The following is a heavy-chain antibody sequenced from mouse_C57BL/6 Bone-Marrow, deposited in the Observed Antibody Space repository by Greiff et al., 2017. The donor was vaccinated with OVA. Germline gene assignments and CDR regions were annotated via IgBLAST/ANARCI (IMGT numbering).Heavy chain of an antibody. CDR3: ARNYGSSYGYWYFDV. D-gene: IGHD1-1*01. Sequence: VQLQQSGTVLARPGASVKMSCKTSGYTFTSYWMHWVKQRPGQGLEWIGAIYPGNSDTSYNQKFKGKAKLTAVTSASTAYMELSSLTTEDSAVYYCARNYGSSYGYWYFDVWGTGTTVTVSS. CDR2: IYPGNSDT. CDR1: GYTFTSYW. J-gene: IGHJ1*03. V-gene: IGHV1-5*01.